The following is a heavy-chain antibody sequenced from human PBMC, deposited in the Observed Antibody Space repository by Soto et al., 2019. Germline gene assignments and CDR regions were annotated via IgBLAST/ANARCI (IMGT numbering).Heavy chain of an antibody. Sequence: SETLSLTCAVYGGSFSGYYWSCIRQPPGKGLEWIVEINHSGSTNYNPSLKSRVTISVDTSKNQFSLKLSSVTAADTAVYYCARGKNYYGSGSYYKPYNWFEPWGQGTLVTVSS. J-gene: IGHJ5*02. D-gene: IGHD3-10*01. CDR1: GGSFSGYY. CDR3: ARGKNYYGSGSYYKPYNWFEP. CDR2: INHSGST. V-gene: IGHV4-34*01.